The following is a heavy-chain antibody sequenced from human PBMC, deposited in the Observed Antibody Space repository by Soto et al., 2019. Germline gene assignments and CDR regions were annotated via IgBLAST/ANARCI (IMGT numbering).Heavy chain of an antibody. Sequence: QVQLVESGGGVVQPGRSLRLSCAASGFTFSGYAMHWVRQAPGKGLEWVAVISYDGSNKYYADSVKGRFTISRDNSKNTLYLQMNSLRAEDTAVYYCARDPSYGSREPPRYYFDYWGQGTLVTVSS. CDR3: ARDPSYGSREPPRYYFDY. V-gene: IGHV3-30-3*01. CDR2: ISYDGSNK. J-gene: IGHJ4*02. CDR1: GFTFSGYA. D-gene: IGHD4-17*01.